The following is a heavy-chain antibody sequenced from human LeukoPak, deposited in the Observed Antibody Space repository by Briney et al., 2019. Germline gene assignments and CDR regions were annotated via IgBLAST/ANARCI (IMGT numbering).Heavy chain of an antibody. CDR2: VYHNGET. CDR3: VTPRSWELSDMAV. J-gene: IGHJ6*03. Sequence: SETLSLTCTVSGYSITTNYYWAWIRQSPGTGLEWIGSVYHNGETYYNPSLKSRVIISVDTSKNEFSLRLTSVTAADTAVYYCVTPRSWELSDMAVWGKGTTVTVSS. V-gene: IGHV4-38-2*02. CDR1: GYSITTNYY. D-gene: IGHD1-26*01.